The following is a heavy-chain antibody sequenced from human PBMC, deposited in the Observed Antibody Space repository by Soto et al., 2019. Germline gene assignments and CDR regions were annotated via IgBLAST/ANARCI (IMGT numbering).Heavy chain of an antibody. CDR1: GGSISSYY. D-gene: IGHD3-9*01. CDR3: ARVGGTYYDILTGYYNIGNWFDP. Sequence: SETLSLTCTVSGGSISSYYWSWIRQPPGKGLEWLGYIYYSGSTNYNPSLKSRVTISVDTSKNQFSLKLSSVTAADTAVYYCARVGGTYYDILTGYYNIGNWFDPWGQGTLVTVSS. CDR2: IYYSGST. V-gene: IGHV4-59*01. J-gene: IGHJ5*02.